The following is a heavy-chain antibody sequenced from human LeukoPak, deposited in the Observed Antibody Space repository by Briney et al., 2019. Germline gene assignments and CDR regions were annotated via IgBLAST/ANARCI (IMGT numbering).Heavy chain of an antibody. CDR2: IAYDGSNK. V-gene: IGHV3-30*18. CDR3: AKEKAIATINYGLDV. J-gene: IGHJ6*02. Sequence: GRSLRLSCAASGFIFDTYGMLWVRQAPGKGLEWVAVIAYDGSNKVYADSVEGRFTISRDNSKNTLYLQMNNLRGEDTAVYYCAKEKAIATINYGLDVWGQGTTVTVSS. D-gene: IGHD1-1*01. CDR1: GFIFDTYG.